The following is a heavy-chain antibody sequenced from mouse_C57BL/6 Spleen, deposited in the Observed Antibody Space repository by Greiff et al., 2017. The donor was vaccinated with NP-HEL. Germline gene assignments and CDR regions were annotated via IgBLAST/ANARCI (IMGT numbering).Heavy chain of an antibody. CDR3: ARSLPPFYAMDY. Sequence: QVQLKQSGPELVKPGASVKISCKASGYAFSSSWMNWVKQRPGKGLEWIGRIYPGDGDTNYNGKFKGKATLTADKSSSTAYMQLSSLTSEDSAVYFCARSLPPFYAMDYWGQGTSVTVSS. J-gene: IGHJ4*01. D-gene: IGHD1-1*01. CDR2: IYPGDGDT. V-gene: IGHV1-82*01. CDR1: GYAFSSSW.